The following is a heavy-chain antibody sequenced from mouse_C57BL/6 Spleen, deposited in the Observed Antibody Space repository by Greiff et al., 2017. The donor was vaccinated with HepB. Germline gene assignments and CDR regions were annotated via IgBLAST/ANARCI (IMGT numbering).Heavy chain of an antibody. CDR2: IYPGDGDT. J-gene: IGHJ4*01. CDR1: GYAFSSYW. V-gene: IGHV1-80*01. D-gene: IGHD3-2*02. Sequence: QVQLQQSGAELVKPGASVKISCKASGYAFSSYWMNWVKQRPGKGLEWIGQIYPGDGDTNYNGKFKGKATLTADKSSSPAYMQLSSLTSEDSAVYFCARALRLDAMDYWGQGTSVTVSS. CDR3: ARALRLDAMDY.